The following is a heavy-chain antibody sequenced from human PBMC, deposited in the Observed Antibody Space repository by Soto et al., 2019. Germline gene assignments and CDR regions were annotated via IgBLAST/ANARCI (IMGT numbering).Heavy chain of an antibody. V-gene: IGHV1-2*02. J-gene: IGHJ5*02. CDR1: GYTFTGYY. D-gene: IGHD6-6*01. Sequence: SVKFSCKASGYTFTGYYMHWVRQAPGQGLEWMGWINPNSGGTNYAQKFQGRVTMTRDTSISTAYMELSRLRSDDTAVYYCARSRAGYSSSSWWFDPWGQGNLVTVSS. CDR2: INPNSGGT. CDR3: ARSRAGYSSSSWWFDP.